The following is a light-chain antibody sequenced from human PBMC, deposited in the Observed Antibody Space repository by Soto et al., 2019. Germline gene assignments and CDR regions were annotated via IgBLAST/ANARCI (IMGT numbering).Light chain of an antibody. V-gene: IGKV1-9*01. J-gene: IGKJ5*01. Sequence: DIQMTQSPSSLSASVGARVPITCRASQSISSYLNWYQQKPGKAPKLLIYAASSLQSGVPSRFSGSGSGTEFTLTITSLQPEDFATYYCQQLNSFPITFGQGTRLEIK. CDR3: QQLNSFPIT. CDR1: QSISSY. CDR2: AAS.